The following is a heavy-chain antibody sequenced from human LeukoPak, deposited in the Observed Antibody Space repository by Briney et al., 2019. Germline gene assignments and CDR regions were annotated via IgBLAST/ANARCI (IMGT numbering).Heavy chain of an antibody. CDR3: ARDPSNSSGWRAFFDY. CDR1: GGSISSYY. CDR2: IYTSGST. V-gene: IGHV4-4*07. D-gene: IGHD6-19*01. Sequence: PSETLSLTCTVSGGSISSYYWSWIRQPAGKGLEWIGRIYTSGSTNYNPSLKSRVTMSVDTSKNQFSLKLSSVTAADTAVYYCARDPSNSSGWRAFFDYWGQGTLVTVSS. J-gene: IGHJ4*02.